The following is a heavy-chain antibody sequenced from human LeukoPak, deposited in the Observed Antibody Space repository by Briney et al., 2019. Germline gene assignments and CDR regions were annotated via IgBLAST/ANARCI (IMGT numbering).Heavy chain of an antibody. CDR3: ARDSNVAYSSGWYPGY. Sequence: ASVKVSCKASGYTFTSFGISWVRQATGQGLEWMGWISDNNGNTKYGQKLQGRVTMTTDTSTSTAYMELRSLRSDDTAVYYCARDSNVAYSSGWYPGYWGQGTLVTVSS. CDR1: GYTFTSFG. V-gene: IGHV1-18*01. D-gene: IGHD6-19*01. CDR2: ISDNNGNT. J-gene: IGHJ4*02.